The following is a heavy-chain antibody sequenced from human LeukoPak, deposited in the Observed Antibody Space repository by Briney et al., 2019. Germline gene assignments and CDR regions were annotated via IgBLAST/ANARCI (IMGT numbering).Heavy chain of an antibody. D-gene: IGHD3-22*01. CDR1: GFTFSNCW. Sequence: TGGSLRLSCAASGFTFSNCWMHWVRQAPGKGLEWVSRIESDGSRTRYADSVKGRFTISRDNAKNTLYLQMNSLSAEDTAVYYCARDTYYYNSSAFYHYYYGMDVWGQGTTVTVSS. CDR3: ARDTYYYNSSAFYHYYYGMDV. V-gene: IGHV3-74*01. CDR2: IESDGSRT. J-gene: IGHJ6*02.